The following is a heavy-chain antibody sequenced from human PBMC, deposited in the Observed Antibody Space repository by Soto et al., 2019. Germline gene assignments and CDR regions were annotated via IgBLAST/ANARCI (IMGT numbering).Heavy chain of an antibody. D-gene: IGHD6-13*01. CDR2: IYPGDSDT. J-gene: IGHJ6*02. CDR1: GYSFTSYW. V-gene: IGHV5-51*01. CDR3: ARPRSSSRNYYGMDV. Sequence: GESLKISCKGSGYSFTSYWIGWVRQMPGKGLEWMGIIYPGDSDTRYSPSFQGQVTISTDKSISTAYLQWSSLKASDTAMYYCARPRSSSRNYYGMDVWGQGTTVTVSS.